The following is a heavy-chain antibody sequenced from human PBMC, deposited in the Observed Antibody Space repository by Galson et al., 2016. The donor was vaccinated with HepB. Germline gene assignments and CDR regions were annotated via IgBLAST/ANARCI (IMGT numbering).Heavy chain of an antibody. J-gene: IGHJ4*02. CDR1: GDSVSSNTAA. CDR3: ARDPKFQIYCPSTSDCYAQAFFFDI. Sequence: CAISGDSVSSNTAAWNWIRQSLSRGLEWLGRTHYRSKWNTDYAISMKTRMTINVDASRSQFSLQLDSVTPEDAAVYYCARDPKFQIYCPSTSDCYAQAFFFDIWGQGTLVSVSS. D-gene: IGHD5/OR15-5a*01. CDR2: THYRSKWNT. V-gene: IGHV6-1*01.